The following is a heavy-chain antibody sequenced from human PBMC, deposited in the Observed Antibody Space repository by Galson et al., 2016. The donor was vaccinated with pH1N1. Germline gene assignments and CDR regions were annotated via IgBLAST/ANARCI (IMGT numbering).Heavy chain of an antibody. CDR3: AKVRPVVVDATVYFYYGMDV. J-gene: IGHJ6*02. Sequence: SLRLSCAASGFRFSYYEMNWVRQAPGRGLEWVSYISTSSSTIYYADYVKGRFTISRDNVKNSLYLQMNSLRADDTAIYYCAKVRPVVVDATVYFYYGMDVWGQGTTVTGAS. CDR2: ISTSSSTI. V-gene: IGHV3-48*03. CDR1: GFRFSYYE. D-gene: IGHD2-8*02.